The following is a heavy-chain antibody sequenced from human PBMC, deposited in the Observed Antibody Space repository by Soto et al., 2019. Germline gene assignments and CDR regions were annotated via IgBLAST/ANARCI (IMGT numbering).Heavy chain of an antibody. V-gene: IGHV4-4*02. CDR1: GGSISSSNW. CDR2: IYHSGST. J-gene: IGHJ5*02. CDR3: ARDSGYYDSSGYDWFDP. D-gene: IGHD3-22*01. Sequence: QVQLQESGPGLVKPSGTLSLTCAASGGSISSSNWWSWVRQPPGKGLEWIGEIYHSGSTNYNPSLKSRVTISVDKSKNQFSLKLSSVTAADTAVYYCARDSGYYDSSGYDWFDPWGQGTLVTVSS.